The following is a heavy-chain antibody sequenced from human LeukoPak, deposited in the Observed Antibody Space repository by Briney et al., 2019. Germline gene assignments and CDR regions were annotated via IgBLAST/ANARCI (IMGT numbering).Heavy chain of an antibody. CDR3: AKDLMRDRWFGES. CDR2: ISSSGSTI. V-gene: IGHV3-48*03. CDR1: GFTFSNYE. Sequence: PGGSLRLSCAASGFTFSNYEMNWVRQAPGKGLEWVSYISSSGSTIYYGDSVKGRFTISRDNAKNSVYLQMNSLRLEDTAVYYCAKDLMRDRWFGESWGQGTLVTVSS. D-gene: IGHD3-10*01. J-gene: IGHJ5*02.